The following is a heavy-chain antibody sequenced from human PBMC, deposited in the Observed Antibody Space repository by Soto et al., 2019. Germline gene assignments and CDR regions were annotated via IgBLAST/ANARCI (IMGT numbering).Heavy chain of an antibody. J-gene: IGHJ5*02. CDR1: GDSVSSGDYY. D-gene: IGHD3-16*01. Sequence: SETLSRTCIVSGDSVSSGDYYWSWIRQPPGKGLEWIGHVYFSGSTNYIPSLKSRLTMSVDTAKNQFSLKLNSVTAADTAVYYCARIPVDTYMIYWSDPWGQGTQVTVSP. V-gene: IGHV4-61*08. CDR2: VYFSGST. CDR3: ARIPVDTYMIYWSDP.